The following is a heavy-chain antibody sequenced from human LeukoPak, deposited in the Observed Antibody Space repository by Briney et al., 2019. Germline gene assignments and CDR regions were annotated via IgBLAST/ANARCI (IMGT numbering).Heavy chain of an antibody. V-gene: IGHV4-34*01. CDR3: AREYCGGDCYYFDY. J-gene: IGHJ4*02. CDR1: GGSFSGYY. D-gene: IGHD2-21*02. CDR2: INHSGSA. Sequence: SETLSLTCAVSGGSFSGYYWTWIRQPPGKGLEWIGEINHSGSANYNPSLKSRVTISVDTSKNQFSLKLSSVTAADTAVYYCAREYCGGDCYYFDYWGQGTLVTVSS.